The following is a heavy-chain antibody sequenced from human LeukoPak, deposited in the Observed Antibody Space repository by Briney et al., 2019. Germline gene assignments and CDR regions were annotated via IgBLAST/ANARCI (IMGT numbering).Heavy chain of an antibody. D-gene: IGHD4-17*01. CDR1: GFTFSSYS. V-gene: IGHV3-21*01. CDR2: ISSSSSYI. J-gene: IGHJ4*02. CDR3: ARVGSTVTNALDY. Sequence: GGSLRLSCAASGFTFSSYSMNWVRQAPGKGLEWVSSISSSSSYIYYADSVKGRFTIPRDNAKNSLYLQMNSLRAEDTAVYYCARVGSTVTNALDYWGQGTLVTVSS.